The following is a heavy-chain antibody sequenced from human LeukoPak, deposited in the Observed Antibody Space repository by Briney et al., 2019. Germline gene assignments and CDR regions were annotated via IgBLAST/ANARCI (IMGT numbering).Heavy chain of an antibody. D-gene: IGHD1-1*01. V-gene: IGHV3-66*01. J-gene: IGHJ5*02. CDR3: ARGPPAVTTNTYA. CDR1: GFTVNNNY. Sequence: QPGASLRLSCAASGFTVNNNYMNWVRQAPGKGLEWVSLIYSGGTTSYADSVMGRFTISRDNSKNTLYLQMNSLRVEDTAVYYCARGPPAVTTNTYAWGQGTLVTVSS. CDR2: IYSGGTT.